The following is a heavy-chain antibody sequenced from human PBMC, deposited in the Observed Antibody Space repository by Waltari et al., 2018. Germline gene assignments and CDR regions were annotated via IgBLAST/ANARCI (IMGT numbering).Heavy chain of an antibody. CDR2: IYSVGST. D-gene: IGHD2-15*01. Sequence: EVQLVESGGGLIQHGGSLRLSCAASGFTVSSNYMSWVRQATGKGLDWVSVIYSVGSTYYADSVKCRFTISRDNSKNTLYLQMNSLRAEDTAVYYCAREGCSGGSCYIDYWGQVTLVTVSS. CDR3: AREGCSGGSCYIDY. V-gene: IGHV3-53*01. J-gene: IGHJ4*02. CDR1: GFTVSSNY.